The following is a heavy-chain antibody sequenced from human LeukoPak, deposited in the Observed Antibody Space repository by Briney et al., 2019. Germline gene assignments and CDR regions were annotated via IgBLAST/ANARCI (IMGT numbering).Heavy chain of an antibody. CDR1: GGSISSGDYY. J-gene: IGHJ6*03. Sequence: PSETLSLTCTVSGGSISSGDYYWSWIRQPPGKGLEWIGYIYYSGSTYYDPSLKSQVTISVDTSKNQFSLKLSSVTAADTAVYYCARVDGDFWSHYYMDVWGKGTTVTVSS. D-gene: IGHD3-3*01. CDR2: IYYSGST. V-gene: IGHV4-30-4*08. CDR3: ARVDGDFWSHYYMDV.